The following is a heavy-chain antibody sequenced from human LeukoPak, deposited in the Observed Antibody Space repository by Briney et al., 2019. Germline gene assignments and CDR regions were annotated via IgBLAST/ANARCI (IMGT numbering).Heavy chain of an antibody. CDR3: ARDRGWYWFDP. J-gene: IGHJ5*02. CDR1: GFTFSSYW. D-gene: IGHD6-19*01. V-gene: IGHV3-7*01. CDR2: IKQDGSEK. Sequence: PGGSLRLSCAACGFTFSSYWMSWVRQAPGKGLEWVANIKQDGSEKYYVDSVKGRFTISRDNAKNSLYLQMNSLRAEDTAVYYCARDRGWYWFDPWGQGTLVTVSS.